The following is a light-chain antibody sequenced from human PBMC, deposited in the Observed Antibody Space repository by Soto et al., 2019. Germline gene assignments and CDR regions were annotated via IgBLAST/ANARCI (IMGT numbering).Light chain of an antibody. CDR2: EVN. CDR3: CSYAGGSTYVL. CDR1: NSDVGSYDL. Sequence: QSALTQPASVSGSPGQSITISCTGTNSDVGSYDLVSWYQQHPGKAPKLMIFEVNKRPSGVSNRFSGSKSGNTASLTISGLQAEDESDHYCCSYAGGSTYVLFGGGTKLTVL. J-gene: IGLJ3*02. V-gene: IGLV2-23*02.